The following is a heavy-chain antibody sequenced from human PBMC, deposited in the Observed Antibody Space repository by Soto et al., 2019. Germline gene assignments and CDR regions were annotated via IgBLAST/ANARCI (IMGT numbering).Heavy chain of an antibody. CDR3: AGVLRTYGRGAFDI. CDR2: INSDGSST. D-gene: IGHD2-21*01. V-gene: IGHV3-74*01. J-gene: IGHJ3*02. CDR1: GFTFSSYW. Sequence: GGTLRLSCAASGFTFSSYWMHWVRQAPGKGLVWVSRINSDGSSTSYADSVKGRFTISRDNAKNTLYLQMNSLRAEDTAVYYCAGVLRTYGRGAFDIWGQGTMVTVSS.